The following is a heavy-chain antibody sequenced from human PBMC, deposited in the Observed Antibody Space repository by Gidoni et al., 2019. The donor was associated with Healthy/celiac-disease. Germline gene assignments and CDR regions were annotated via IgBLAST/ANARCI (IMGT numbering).Heavy chain of an antibody. D-gene: IGHD2-21*02. Sequence: QVQLVEPGGGVVQPGRSLRLSGAASGFTFCSYGMHWVRQAPGKGLEWVAVISYDGSNKYYADSVKGRFTISRDNSKNTLYLQMNSLRAEDTAVYYCAKEGVVTGFDYWGQGTLVTVSS. J-gene: IGHJ4*02. CDR1: GFTFCSYG. CDR3: AKEGVVTGFDY. CDR2: ISYDGSNK. V-gene: IGHV3-30*18.